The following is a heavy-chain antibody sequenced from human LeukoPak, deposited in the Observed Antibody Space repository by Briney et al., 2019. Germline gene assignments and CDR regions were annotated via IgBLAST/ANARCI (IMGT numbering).Heavy chain of an antibody. CDR3: ARAHTEWYLDL. CDR1: GFNLNPYW. V-gene: IGHV3-7*01. CDR2: IRQDGNEE. J-gene: IGHJ2*01. Sequence: GGSLRLSCAASGFNLNPYWMSWVRRAPGMGLEWVAKIRQDGNEEFYVDSVKGRLTTSRDNAKNSLYLQLNSLRAEDTAVYYCARAHTEWYLDLWGRGTLVTVSS. D-gene: IGHD2-8*02.